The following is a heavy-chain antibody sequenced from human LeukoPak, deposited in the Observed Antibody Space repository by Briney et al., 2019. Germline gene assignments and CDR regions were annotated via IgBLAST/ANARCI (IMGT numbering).Heavy chain of an antibody. CDR3: AKRGVVIRVVLVGFHKEAYYFDS. V-gene: IGHV3-23*01. J-gene: IGHJ4*02. CDR2: ISGSGGGT. D-gene: IGHD3-10*01. CDR1: GFIFNNYA. Sequence: GGSLILSCAASGFIFNNYAMSWVRQARGKGLEWVAGISGSGGGTVNADSVKGRFTISRDNPKNTLYLQMNSLRAEDTAVYFCAKRGVVIRVVLVGFHKEAYYFDSWGQGALVTVSS.